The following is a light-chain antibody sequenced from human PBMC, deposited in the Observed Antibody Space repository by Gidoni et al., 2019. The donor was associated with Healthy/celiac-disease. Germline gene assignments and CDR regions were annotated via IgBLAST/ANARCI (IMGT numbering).Light chain of an antibody. Sequence: IVLTQSPGTLSLSPGERATLSCRASQSVSSSYLAWYQQKPGQAPRLLIYGASSMATGIPDRFSGSGSGTYFTLTISRLEPEDFAVYYCQQYGSSPQLTFGGGTKVEIK. V-gene: IGKV3-20*01. CDR3: QQYGSSPQLT. CDR1: QSVSSSY. J-gene: IGKJ4*01. CDR2: GAS.